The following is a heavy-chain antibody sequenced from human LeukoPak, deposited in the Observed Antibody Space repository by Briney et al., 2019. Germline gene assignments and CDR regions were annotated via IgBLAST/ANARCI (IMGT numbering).Heavy chain of an antibody. CDR2: ISATTIYT. CDR3: ARIGLGRDAYNSFDF. Sequence: GGSLRLSCTASGVTFSNYDMTGLRQAPGKGLEGVSSISATTIYTFSADSVRGRFTIYRDNVENSLYLQMNNLSGEDTGVYFCARIGLGRDAYNSFDFWGQGTLVPVSS. D-gene: IGHD5-24*01. CDR1: GVTFSNYD. V-gene: IGHV3-21*01. J-gene: IGHJ4*02.